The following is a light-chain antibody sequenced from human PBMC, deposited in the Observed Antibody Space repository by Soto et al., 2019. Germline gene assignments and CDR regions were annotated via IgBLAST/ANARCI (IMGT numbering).Light chain of an antibody. Sequence: DIQMTQSPSTLSASVGDRVTITCRASQSISSWLAWYQQKPGKAPKLLIYDASSLESGVPSRFSGSGSGTEFPLTFSSLQPDDFATYYCQQYNSYPGTFGQGTKVKIK. CDR1: QSISSW. V-gene: IGKV1-5*01. CDR2: DAS. J-gene: IGKJ1*01. CDR3: QQYNSYPGT.